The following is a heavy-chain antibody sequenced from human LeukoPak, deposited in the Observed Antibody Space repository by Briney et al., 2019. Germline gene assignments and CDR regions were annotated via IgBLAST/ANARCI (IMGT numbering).Heavy chain of an antibody. CDR2: IYYSGST. CDR3: ARQVGSWYYYYYYGMDV. CDR1: GGSISSYY. J-gene: IGHJ6*02. V-gene: IGHV4-59*08. D-gene: IGHD6-13*01. Sequence: SETLSLTCAVSGGSISSYYWSWIRQPPGKGLEWIGYIYYSGSTNYNPSLKSRVTISVDTSKNQFSLKLSSVTAADTAVYYCARQVGSWYYYYYYGMDVWGQGTTVTVSS.